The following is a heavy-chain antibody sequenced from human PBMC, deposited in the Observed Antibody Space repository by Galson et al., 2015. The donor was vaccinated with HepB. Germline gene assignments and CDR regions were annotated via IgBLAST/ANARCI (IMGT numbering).Heavy chain of an antibody. CDR1: GFTLRTYA. J-gene: IGHJ3*02. D-gene: IGHD1-14*01. V-gene: IGHV3-23*01. Sequence: SLRLSCAASGFTLRTYAMAWVRQAPGKGLEWVSIISSGGDSSSSYLDSVKGRFIVSKESSRNTAYLQMSSLRADDTATYYCARIRGWGDAFDMWGQGTRVTVSS. CDR2: ISSGGDSS. CDR3: ARIRGWGDAFDM.